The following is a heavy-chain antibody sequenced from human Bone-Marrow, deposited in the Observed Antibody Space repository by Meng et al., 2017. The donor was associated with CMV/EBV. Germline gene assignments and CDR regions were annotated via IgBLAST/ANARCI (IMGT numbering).Heavy chain of an antibody. V-gene: IGHV4-34*01. CDR3: ARGIGQPGEY. J-gene: IGHJ4*02. D-gene: IGHD3-16*01. Sequence: ESLKISCVASGFPFSTYGMHWVRQTPGKGLEWIGEINHSGSTNYNPSLKSRVTISVDTSKNQFSLKLSSVTAADTAVYYCARGIGQPGEYWGQGTLVTVSS. CDR1: GFPFSTYG. CDR2: INHSGST.